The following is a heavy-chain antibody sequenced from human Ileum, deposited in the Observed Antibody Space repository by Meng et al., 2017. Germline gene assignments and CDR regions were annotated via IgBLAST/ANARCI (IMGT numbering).Heavy chain of an antibody. D-gene: IGHD4-11*01. V-gene: IGHV2-5*02. CDR1: GFAVSTHGVG. Sequence: LQESRPTLVQPTPTLTLTCTGSGFAVSTHGVGVGWIRQPPGKAPEWLALIYCDDDTRYSPSLRHRVTMSKDTSKNQVVLTLTAMAPADTGRYYCANKREGTTVNYFDLWGQGTLVTVSS. CDR2: IYCDDDT. J-gene: IGHJ4*02. CDR3: ANKREGTTVNYFDL.